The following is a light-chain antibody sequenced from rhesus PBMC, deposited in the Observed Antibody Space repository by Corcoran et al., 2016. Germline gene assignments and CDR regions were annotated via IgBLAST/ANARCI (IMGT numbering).Light chain of an antibody. CDR3: LQYNSYPYT. CDR1: QGIGSD. CDR2: AAS. V-gene: IGKV1-28*02. Sequence: DIQMTQSPSSLSASVGDTVTITCRASQGIGSDLNWFKHKPGKAPKFLVYAASSLDSGVPSRFSGSGTGTEFTLTISSLQPEDFAAYFCLQYNSYPYTFGQGTTVEIK. J-gene: IGKJ2*01.